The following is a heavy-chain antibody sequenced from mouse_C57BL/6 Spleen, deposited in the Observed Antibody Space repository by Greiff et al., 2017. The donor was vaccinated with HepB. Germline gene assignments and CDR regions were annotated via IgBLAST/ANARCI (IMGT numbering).Heavy chain of an antibody. CDR3: AREYGYDGGAWFAY. V-gene: IGHV1-18*01. Sequence: VQLQQSGPELVKPGASVKIPCKASGYTFTDYNMDWVKQSHGKSLEWIGDINPNNGGTIYNQKFKGKGTLTVDKSSSTAYMELSSLTSEDTAVYYCAREYGYDGGAWFAYWGQGTLVTVSA. J-gene: IGHJ3*01. CDR2: INPNNGGT. D-gene: IGHD2-2*01. CDR1: GYTFTDYN.